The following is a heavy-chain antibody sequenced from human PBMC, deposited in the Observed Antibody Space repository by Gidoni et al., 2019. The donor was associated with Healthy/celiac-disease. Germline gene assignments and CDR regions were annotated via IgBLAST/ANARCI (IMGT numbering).Heavy chain of an antibody. CDR1: GGSISSSSYY. Sequence: QLQLQESGPVLVKPSATLSLTCTVSGGSISSSSYYWGGIRQPPGKGLEWIGSIYYSGSTYYNPSLKSRVTISVDTSKNQFSLKRSSVTAADTAVYYWAREGVGAATDKPDYWGQGTLVTVSS. CDR2: IYYSGST. CDR3: AREGVGAATDKPDY. V-gene: IGHV4-39*07. J-gene: IGHJ4*02. D-gene: IGHD2-15*01.